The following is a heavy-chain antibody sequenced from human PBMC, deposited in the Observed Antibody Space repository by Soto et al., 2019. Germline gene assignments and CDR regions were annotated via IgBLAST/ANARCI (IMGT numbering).Heavy chain of an antibody. J-gene: IGHJ4*02. CDR3: ARAGGATVTTTYYFDY. CDR2: IYYSGRT. V-gene: IGHV4-31*03. CDR1: GGSISSGGYY. Sequence: QVQLQESGPGLVKPSQTLSLTCTVSGGSISSGGYYWSWIRQHPGKGLEWIGYIYYSGRTYYNPSLKSRVTISVDSAKNQFSLKLSSVTAADTAVYYCARAGGATVTTTYYFDYWGQGILVTVSS. D-gene: IGHD4-17*01.